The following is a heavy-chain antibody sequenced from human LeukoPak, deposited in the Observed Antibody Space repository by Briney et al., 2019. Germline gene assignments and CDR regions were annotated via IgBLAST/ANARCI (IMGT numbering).Heavy chain of an antibody. CDR3: ARAPGMVTRPFDY. J-gene: IGHJ4*02. V-gene: IGHV3-30*03. CDR1: GFTLSTYG. Sequence: PGGSLRLSCAASGFTLSTYGVNWVRQAPGKGLEWVAVISYDGSNKYYADSVKGRFTISRDNSKNTLYLQMNSLRAEDTAVYYCARAPGMVTRPFDYWGQGTLVTVSS. CDR2: ISYDGSNK. D-gene: IGHD5-18*01.